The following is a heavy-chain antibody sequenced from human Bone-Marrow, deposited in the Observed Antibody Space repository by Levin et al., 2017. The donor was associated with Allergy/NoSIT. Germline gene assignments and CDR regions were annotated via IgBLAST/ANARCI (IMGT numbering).Heavy chain of an antibody. CDR3: ARGGRYSGSRDLDFKYGMDV. CDR1: GYTFTNYG. Sequence: KVSCKASGYTFTNYGISWVRQAPGQGLEWMGWISADKGNTNYAQKLQGRVTMTTDTSTSTAYMELRSLRSADTAVYYGARGGRYSGSRDLDFKYGMDVWGQGTTVTVSS. V-gene: IGHV1-18*01. CDR2: ISADKGNT. D-gene: IGHD1-26*01. J-gene: IGHJ6*02.